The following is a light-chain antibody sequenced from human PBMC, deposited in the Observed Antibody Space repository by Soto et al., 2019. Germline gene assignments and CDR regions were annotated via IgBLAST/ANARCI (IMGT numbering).Light chain of an antibody. J-gene: IGLJ3*02. Sequence: SYELTQPPSVSVSPGQTASITCSGDKLGDKYACWYQQKPGQSPVLVIYQDSERPSGIPERFSGANSGNTATLTISGTQALDEADYYFQAWDSSIWVFGGGTKLTVL. CDR1: KLGDKY. V-gene: IGLV3-1*01. CDR3: QAWDSSIWV. CDR2: QDS.